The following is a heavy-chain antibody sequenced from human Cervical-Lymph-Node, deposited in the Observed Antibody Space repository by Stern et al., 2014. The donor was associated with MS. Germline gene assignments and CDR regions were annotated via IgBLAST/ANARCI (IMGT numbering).Heavy chain of an antibody. CDR1: GYSFTNYY. V-gene: IGHV1-2*06. J-gene: IGHJ2*01. CDR2: LNPDNGDT. D-gene: IGHD2-21*01. Sequence: QVQLVESGAEVKKPGASVKVSCKASGYSFTNYYMHWLRQAPGQGLEWMGRLNPDNGDTYYTHNFQGRVTMTRDTSINTAYMEVSRLRSDDTAAYYCARGPGVRYFDLWGRGTLVTVSS. CDR3: ARGPGVRYFDL.